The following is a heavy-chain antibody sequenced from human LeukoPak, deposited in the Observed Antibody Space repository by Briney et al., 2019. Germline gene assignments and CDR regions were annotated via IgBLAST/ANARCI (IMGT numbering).Heavy chain of an antibody. D-gene: IGHD6-19*01. J-gene: IGHJ3*02. CDR1: GYTFTSYD. V-gene: IGHV1-8*03. CDR3: ARGYIAVAGLDAFDI. CDR2: MNPNSGNT. Sequence: ASVKVSCKASGYTFTSYDINWVRQATGQGLEWMGWMNPNSGNTGYAQKFQDRVTITRNTSISTAYMDLSSLRSEDTAVYYCARGYIAVAGLDAFDIWGQGTMVTVSS.